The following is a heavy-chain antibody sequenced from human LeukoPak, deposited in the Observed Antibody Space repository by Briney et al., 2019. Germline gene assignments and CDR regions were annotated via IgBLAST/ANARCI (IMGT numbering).Heavy chain of an antibody. CDR2: IYYSGST. D-gene: IGHD3-3*01. Sequence: KTSETLSLTCTVSGGSISSYYWSWIRQPPGKGLEWIGYIYYSGSTNYNPSLKSRVTISVDTSKNQFSLKLSSVTAADTAVYYCARSLYTRAHDFWSGYPVGSYYYMDVWGKGTTVTVSS. CDR3: ARSLYTRAHDFWSGYPVGSYYYMDV. V-gene: IGHV4-59*01. J-gene: IGHJ6*03. CDR1: GGSISSYY.